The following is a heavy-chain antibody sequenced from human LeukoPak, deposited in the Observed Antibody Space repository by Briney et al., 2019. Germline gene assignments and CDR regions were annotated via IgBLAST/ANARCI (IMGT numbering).Heavy chain of an antibody. D-gene: IGHD6-13*01. CDR2: IYYTGST. CDR3: ARDRPGGSSLDY. Sequence: PSETLSLTCTASGGSISRDYWSWIRQPPGKGLEWIGYIYYTGSTNYNPSLKSRVTISVDTSKNQFSLKLSSVAAADTAVYYCARDRPGGSSLDYWGQGTLVTVSS. CDR1: GGSISRDY. V-gene: IGHV4-59*01. J-gene: IGHJ4*02.